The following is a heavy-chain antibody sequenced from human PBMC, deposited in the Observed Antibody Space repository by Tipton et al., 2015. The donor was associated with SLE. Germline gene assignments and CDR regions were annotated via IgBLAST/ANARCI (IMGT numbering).Heavy chain of an antibody. CDR1: GFSISSSSYT. D-gene: IGHD5-12*01. Sequence: TLSLTCTVSGFSISSSSYTWSWIRQPPGKGLEWIGYIDDGGNSYQNPAVKSRVTISVDTSKNQLPLRLSSVTAADTAVYYCATGVGGGYSGYGYYFDYWGRGTLVTVSS. CDR3: ATGVGGGYSGYGYYFDY. J-gene: IGHJ4*02. V-gene: IGHV4-61*01. CDR2: IDDGGNS.